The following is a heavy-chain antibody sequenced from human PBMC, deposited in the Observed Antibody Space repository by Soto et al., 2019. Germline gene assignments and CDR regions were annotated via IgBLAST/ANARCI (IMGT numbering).Heavy chain of an antibody. Sequence: EVQLLESGGGLVQPGGSLRLSCAASGFTFSSYAMSWVRQAPGKGLEWVSAISGSGGSTYYADSVKGRFTISRDNSKNTLYLQMNSLRAEDTAVYYCAKVPGDYDILTGYRHYYYMDVWGKGTTVTVSS. CDR2: ISGSGGST. CDR1: GFTFSSYA. D-gene: IGHD3-9*01. CDR3: AKVPGDYDILTGYRHYYYMDV. J-gene: IGHJ6*03. V-gene: IGHV3-23*01.